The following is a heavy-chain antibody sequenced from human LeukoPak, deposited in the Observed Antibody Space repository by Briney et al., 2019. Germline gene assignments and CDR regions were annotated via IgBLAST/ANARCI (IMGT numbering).Heavy chain of an antibody. J-gene: IGHJ4*02. CDR1: GGSLSNVGYY. CDR2: IYYSGST. CDR3: ARVYRGGFHY. Sequence: SETLSLTCTVSGGSLSNVGYYWSWIRQHPGKGLEWIGYIYYSGSTYYNPSLKSRVTISKDTSNNQFSLRLTSVTAADTAVYSCARVYRGGFHYWGQGTLVPAPS. D-gene: IGHD2-15*01. V-gene: IGHV4-31*03.